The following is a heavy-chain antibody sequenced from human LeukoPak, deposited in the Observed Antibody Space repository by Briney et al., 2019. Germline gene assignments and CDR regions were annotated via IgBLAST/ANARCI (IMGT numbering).Heavy chain of an antibody. J-gene: IGHJ3*02. Sequence: SETLSLTCAVYGGSFSGYYWSWIRQPPGKGLEWIGEINHSGSTNYNPSLKSRVTISVDTSKNQFSLKLSSVTAADTAVYYCAREWMVLKDAFDIWGQGTMVTVSS. CDR1: GGSFSGYY. V-gene: IGHV4-34*01. CDR3: AREWMVLKDAFDI. D-gene: IGHD4/OR15-4a*01. CDR2: INHSGST.